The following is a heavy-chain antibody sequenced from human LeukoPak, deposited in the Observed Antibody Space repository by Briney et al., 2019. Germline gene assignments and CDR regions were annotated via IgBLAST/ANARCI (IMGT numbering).Heavy chain of an antibody. Sequence: SVKVSCKASGGTFISNAISWVRQAPGQGLEWMGGIIPIFGTANYAQKFQGRVTITTDESTSTAYMELSSLRSEDTAVYYCARTQSEWPQDYYYYMDVWGKGTTVTVSS. J-gene: IGHJ6*03. CDR2: IIPIFGTA. D-gene: IGHD3-3*01. CDR3: ARTQSEWPQDYYYYMDV. V-gene: IGHV1-69*05. CDR1: GGTFISNA.